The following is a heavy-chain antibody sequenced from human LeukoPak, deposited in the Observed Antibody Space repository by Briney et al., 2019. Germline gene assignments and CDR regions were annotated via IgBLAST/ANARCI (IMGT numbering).Heavy chain of an antibody. CDR3: ARDQSTMIVVGD. CDR1: GYTFTSYY. J-gene: IGHJ4*02. D-gene: IGHD3-22*01. V-gene: IGHV1-46*01. Sequence: ASVKVSCKASGYTFTSYYMHWVRQAPGQGLEWMGIINPSGGSTSYAQKFQGRVTMTRDTSTSTVYTELSSLRSEDTAVYYCARDQSTMIVVGDWGQGTLVTVSS. CDR2: INPSGGST.